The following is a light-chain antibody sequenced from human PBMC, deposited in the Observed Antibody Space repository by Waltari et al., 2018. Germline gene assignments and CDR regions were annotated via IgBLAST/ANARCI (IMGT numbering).Light chain of an antibody. CDR1: SSDVGGYDY. V-gene: IGLV2-14*01. CDR2: DVS. Sequence: QSALTQPASVSGSPGQSITISCTGTSSDVGGYDYVSWYQQHPGKAPKLLVYDVSEWPSGASLRFSGAKSGNTASLTISGLQAEDEADYYCCSYTTSTTFIYVFGTGTKVTVL. J-gene: IGLJ1*01. CDR3: CSYTTSTTFIYV.